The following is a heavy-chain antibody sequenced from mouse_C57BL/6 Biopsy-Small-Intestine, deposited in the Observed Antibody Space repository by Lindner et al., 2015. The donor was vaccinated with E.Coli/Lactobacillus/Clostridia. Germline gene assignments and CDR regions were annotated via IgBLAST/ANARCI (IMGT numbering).Heavy chain of an antibody. V-gene: IGHV1-63*01. CDR3: AREDGVTRYFDY. CDR2: IYPGGGYT. CDR1: GYTFTNYW. D-gene: IGHD2-2*01. Sequence: VQLQESGAELVRPGTSVKMSCKASGYTFTNYWIGWAKQRPGHGLEWIGDIYPGGGYTNYNEKFKGKATLTADKSSSTAYMQFSSLTSEDSAIYYCAREDGVTRYFDYWGQGTTLTVSS. J-gene: IGHJ2*01.